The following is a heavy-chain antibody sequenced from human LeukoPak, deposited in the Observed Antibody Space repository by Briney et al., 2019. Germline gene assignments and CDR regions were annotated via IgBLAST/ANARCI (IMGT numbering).Heavy chain of an antibody. CDR1: GYTFTSYG. Sequence: GASVKVSCKASGYTFTSYGISWVRQAPGQGLEWMGWISAYNGNTNYAQKFQGRVTMTRDTSINTAYMELNRLKFDDTAVYYCARGTMNLDSWGQGTLVTVSS. D-gene: IGHD3-22*01. V-gene: IGHV1-18*01. CDR3: ARGTMNLDS. J-gene: IGHJ4*02. CDR2: ISAYNGNT.